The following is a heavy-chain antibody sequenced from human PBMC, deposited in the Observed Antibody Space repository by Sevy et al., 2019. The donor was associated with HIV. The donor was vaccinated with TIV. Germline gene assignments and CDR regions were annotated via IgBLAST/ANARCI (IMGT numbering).Heavy chain of an antibody. D-gene: IGHD2-21*02. V-gene: IGHV1-69*10. J-gene: IGHJ4*02. CDR1: GGSLSNYG. CDR2: IIPRPGLA. CDR3: ASVRPHDGDSYFFVS. Sequence: ASVKVSCKASGGSLSNYGINWVQQAAGQGLEWMGGIIPRPGLANYAQKFRDRVTITADESTNTVYMEVRRLRFEDTGVYYCASVRPHDGDSYFFVSWGQGTLVTGSS.